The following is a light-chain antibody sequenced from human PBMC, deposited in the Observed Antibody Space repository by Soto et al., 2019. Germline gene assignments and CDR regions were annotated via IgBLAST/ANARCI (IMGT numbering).Light chain of an antibody. J-gene: IGLJ1*01. Sequence: QSVLTQPASVSWSPGQSITISCTGTSSDVGSYNLVSWYQQHPGKAPKLMIYEVSKRPSGVSNRFSGSKSGNTASLTISGHQAEDEADYYCCSYAGSSTYVFGTGTKVTGL. V-gene: IGLV2-23*02. CDR3: CSYAGSSTYV. CDR1: SSDVGSYNL. CDR2: EVS.